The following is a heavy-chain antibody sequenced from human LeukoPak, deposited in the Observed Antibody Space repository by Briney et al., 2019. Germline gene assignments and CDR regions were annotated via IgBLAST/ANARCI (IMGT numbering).Heavy chain of an antibody. J-gene: IGHJ4*02. CDR2: IRYDGSVK. D-gene: IGHD4-17*01. CDR3: AKSRGVTSVTTGGYFDY. CDR1: GITFRSYG. V-gene: IGHV3-30*02. Sequence: GGSLRLSCAASGITFRSYGMQWGRQAPGKGLEWVAFIRYDGSVKYYADSVKGRFTISRDNSKNTLYLQMNSLRTEDTAVYYCAKSRGVTSVTTGGYFDYWGLGILVTVSS.